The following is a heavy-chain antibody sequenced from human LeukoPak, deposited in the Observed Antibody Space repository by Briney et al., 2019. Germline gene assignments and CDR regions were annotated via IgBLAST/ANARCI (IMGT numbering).Heavy chain of an antibody. J-gene: IGHJ4*02. CDR1: GFTFSSYS. CDR3: ARDPPYSSSCDQLQYFDY. CDR2: ISSSSSTI. V-gene: IGHV3-48*01. D-gene: IGHD6-13*01. Sequence: PGGSLRLSCAASGFTFSSYSMNWVRQAPGKGLEWVSYISSSSSTIYYADSVKGRFTISRDNAKNSLYLQMNSLRAEDTAVYYCARDPPYSSSCDQLQYFDYWGQGTLVTVSS.